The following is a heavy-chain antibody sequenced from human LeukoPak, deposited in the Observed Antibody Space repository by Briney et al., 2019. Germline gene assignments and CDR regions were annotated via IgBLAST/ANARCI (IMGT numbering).Heavy chain of an antibody. Sequence: SETLSLTCTVSGDSVSSDNYYWRWIRQPAGKGLEWIGRIYTSGNINYNPSLKGRVTISVDTSKNQFSLKLSSVTAADTAVYYCAGEHGFDSSGYYFPHHWGQGTLVTVSS. J-gene: IGHJ5*02. CDR2: IYTSGNI. CDR3: AGEHGFDSSGYYFPHH. D-gene: IGHD3-22*01. CDR1: GDSVSSDNYY. V-gene: IGHV4-61*02.